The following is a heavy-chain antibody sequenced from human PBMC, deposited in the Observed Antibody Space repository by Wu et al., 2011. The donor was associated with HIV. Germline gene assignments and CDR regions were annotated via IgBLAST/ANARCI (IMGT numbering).Heavy chain of an antibody. CDR1: GFTFIGYH. CDR3: ARGFSSTTWDF. Sequence: QVQLVQTGAEVKKPGASVKVSCKVSGFTFIGYHMHWVRQAPGQGLEWMGWINPNSGGTHYAQKFQGRVTLTTDTSTTTAHMELRSLRPDDTAVYYCARGFSSTTWDFWGQGTLVTVSS. D-gene: IGHD2-2*01. V-gene: IGHV1-2*02. J-gene: IGHJ4*02. CDR2: INPNSGGT.